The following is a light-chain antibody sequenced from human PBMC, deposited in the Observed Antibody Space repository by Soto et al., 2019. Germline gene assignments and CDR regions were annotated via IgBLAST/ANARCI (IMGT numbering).Light chain of an antibody. Sequence: DIQMTQSPSTLSASVGDRVTISCRASQSISSWLAWYQQKPGKAPKLLIYDASSLESGVPSRFSGSGFGTEFTLTISSLQPDDFATYYCQQYNDNWTFGQGTKV. CDR3: QQYNDNWT. J-gene: IGKJ1*01. V-gene: IGKV1-5*01. CDR2: DAS. CDR1: QSISSW.